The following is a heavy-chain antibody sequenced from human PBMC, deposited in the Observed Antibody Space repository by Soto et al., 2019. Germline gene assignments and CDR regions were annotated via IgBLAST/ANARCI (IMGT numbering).Heavy chain of an antibody. Sequence: ASVKVSCKAPRDNFTSYYINWVRQAPGQGLEWMGVINPHGGSTAYAQKFKGRVTLTRDTSASPVYMEVSSLTSEDTAMYYCARSSGGNFGIIIEGTNWFAPWGQGTLVTVSS. J-gene: IGHJ5*02. CDR1: RDNFTSYY. D-gene: IGHD1-26*01. CDR2: INPHGGST. V-gene: IGHV1-46*01. CDR3: ARSSGGNFGIIIEGTNWFAP.